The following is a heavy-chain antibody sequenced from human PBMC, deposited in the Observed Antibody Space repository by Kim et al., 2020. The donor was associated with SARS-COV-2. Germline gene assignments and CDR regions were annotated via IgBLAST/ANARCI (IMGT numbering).Heavy chain of an antibody. D-gene: IGHD4-17*01. Sequence: ASVKVSCKVSGYTLTELSIHWVRQAPGKGLEWMGGFDPEDGETIFAQKFQGRVTLTEDTSTDTAYMELSSLRFEDTAVYYCATWPTKVVLGAYDFDMDDWGQGTTVTVSS. CDR1: GYTLTELS. V-gene: IGHV1-24*01. CDR3: ATWPTKVVLGAYDFDMDD. CDR2: FDPEDGET. J-gene: IGHJ6*02.